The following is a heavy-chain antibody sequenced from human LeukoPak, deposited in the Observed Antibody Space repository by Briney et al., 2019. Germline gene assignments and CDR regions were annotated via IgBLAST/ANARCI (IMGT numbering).Heavy chain of an antibody. CDR2: IYYSGST. D-gene: IGHD1-26*01. J-gene: IGHJ3*02. Sequence: SSETLSLTCTVFGGSISSYYWSWIRQPPGKGLEWIGYIYYSGSTNYNPSLKSRVTISVDTSKNQFSLKLSSVTAADTAVYYCARDGMDSGSYGAFDIWGQGTMVTVSS. CDR3: ARDGMDSGSYGAFDI. CDR1: GGSISSYY. V-gene: IGHV4-59*01.